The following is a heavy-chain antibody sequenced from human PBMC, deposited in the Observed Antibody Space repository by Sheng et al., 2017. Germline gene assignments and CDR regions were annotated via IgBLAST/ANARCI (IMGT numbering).Heavy chain of an antibody. D-gene: IGHD6-19*01. CDR3: ARDGLAVAGIDYYYYMDV. J-gene: IGHJ6*03. V-gene: IGHV1-69*08. CDR1: GGTFSSYT. CDR2: IIPILGIA. Sequence: QVQLVQSGAEVKKPGSSVKVSCKASGGTFSSYTISWVRQAPGQGLEWMGRIIPILGIANYAQKFQGRVTITADKSTSTAYMELSSLRSEDTAVYYCARDGLAVAGIDYYYYMDVWGKGTTVTVSS.